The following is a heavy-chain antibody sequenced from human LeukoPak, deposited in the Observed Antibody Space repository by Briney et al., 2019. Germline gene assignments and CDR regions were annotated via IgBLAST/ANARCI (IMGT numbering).Heavy chain of an antibody. J-gene: IGHJ4*02. CDR3: ARGRRYSGYYCAY. CDR2: ISGSGGST. Sequence: PGGSLRLSCAASGFTFSSYAMSWVRQAPGKGLEWVSAISGSGGSTYYADSVKGRFTISRDNSKNTLYLQMNSLRAEDTAVYYCARGRRYSGYYCAYWGQGTLVTVSS. V-gene: IGHV3-23*01. D-gene: IGHD3-22*01. CDR1: GFTFSSYA.